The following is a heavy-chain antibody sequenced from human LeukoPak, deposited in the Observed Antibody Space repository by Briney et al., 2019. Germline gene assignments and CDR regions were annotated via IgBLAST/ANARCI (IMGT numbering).Heavy chain of an antibody. CDR1: GYTFTGYY. CDR2: INPNSGGT. J-gene: IGHJ4*02. D-gene: IGHD4-17*01. CDR3: ARRKTTRRYYFDY. V-gene: IGHV1-2*02. Sequence: GASVKVSCKASGYTFTGYYMHWVRQAPGQGLGWMGWINPNSGGTNYAQKLQGRVTMTTDTSTSTAYMELRSLRSDDTAVYYCARRKTTRRYYFDYWGQGTLVTVSS.